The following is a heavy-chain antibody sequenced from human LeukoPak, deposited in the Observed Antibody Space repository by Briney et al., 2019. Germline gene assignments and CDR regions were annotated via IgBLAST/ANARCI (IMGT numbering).Heavy chain of an antibody. CDR1: GSTFSAYA. V-gene: IGHV3-23*01. Sequence: GSLRLSCAVSGSTFSAYAMTWVRQAPEKGLEWVSVISGSGGSTYYADSVNGRFTISRDNSKNTLYLQMNSLRVEDTAVYYCAKDRGIGSSWYSGAFDIWGQGTMVTVSS. CDR2: ISGSGGST. CDR3: AKDRGIGSSWYSGAFDI. J-gene: IGHJ3*02. D-gene: IGHD6-13*01.